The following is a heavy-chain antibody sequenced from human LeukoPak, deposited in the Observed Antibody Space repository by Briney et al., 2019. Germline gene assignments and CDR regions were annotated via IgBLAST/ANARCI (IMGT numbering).Heavy chain of an antibody. CDR2: IKQDGSEK. Sequence: GGSLRLSCAASGFTFSSYWMSWVRQAPGKGLEWVANIKQDGSEKYYVDSVKGRFIISRDNAKNSLYLQMNSLRAEDTAVYYCARTLGVNTAFDPTGHWGQGTLVTVSS. CDR1: GFTFSSYW. CDR3: ARTLGVNTAFDPTGH. J-gene: IGHJ4*02. V-gene: IGHV3-7*01. D-gene: IGHD3-10*01.